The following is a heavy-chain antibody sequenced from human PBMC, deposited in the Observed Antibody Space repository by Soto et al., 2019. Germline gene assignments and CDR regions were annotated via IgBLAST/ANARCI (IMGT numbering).Heavy chain of an antibody. CDR3: AKDVDSSSSYYYYYGMDV. V-gene: IGHV3-23*01. CDR1: GFTFSSYA. CDR2: ISGSGGST. Sequence: GGSLRLSCAASGFTFSSYAMSWVRQAPGKGLEWVSAISGSGGSTYYADSVKGRFTISRDNSKNTLYLQMNSLRAEDTAVYYCAKDVDSSSSYYYYYGMDVWGQGTTVTVSS. D-gene: IGHD6-13*01. J-gene: IGHJ6*02.